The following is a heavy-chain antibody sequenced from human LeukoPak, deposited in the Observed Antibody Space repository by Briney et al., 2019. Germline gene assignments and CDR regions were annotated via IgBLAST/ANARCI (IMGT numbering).Heavy chain of an antibody. V-gene: IGHV1-2*02. D-gene: IGHD6-19*01. CDR1: GYTFTGYY. CDR3: ARAPLSSSGWYLGFDP. CDR2: INPNSGGT. J-gene: IGHJ5*02. Sequence: ASVKVSCKASGYTFTGYYMHWVRQAPGQGLEWMGWINPNSGGTNYAQKFQGRVTMTRDTSISTAYMELSRLRSDDTAVYYCARAPLSSSGWYLGFDPWGQGTLVTVSS.